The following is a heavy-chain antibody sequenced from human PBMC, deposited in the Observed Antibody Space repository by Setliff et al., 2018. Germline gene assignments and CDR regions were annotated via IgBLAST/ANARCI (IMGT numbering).Heavy chain of an antibody. J-gene: IGHJ6*02. CDR1: GFTFSSYW. Sequence: GGSLSLSCAASGFTFSSYWMHWVRQDPGKGLVWVSRVNDDGSSAMYADSVKGRFTMSRDNAKNTLYLQMNSLRAEDTAVYYCARAYYGTVNGYSSYYGLDVWGQGTTVTVSS. D-gene: IGHD3-9*01. V-gene: IGHV3-74*03. CDR2: VNDDGSSA. CDR3: ARAYYGTVNGYSSYYGLDV.